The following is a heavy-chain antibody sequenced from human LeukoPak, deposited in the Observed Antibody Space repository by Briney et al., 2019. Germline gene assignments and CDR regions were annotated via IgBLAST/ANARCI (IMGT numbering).Heavy chain of an antibody. V-gene: IGHV5-51*01. Sequence: GESLKISCKGSGYTFTSYCIGWVRQMPGKGLEWMGIIYPGDSDTRYSPSFQGQVTISADKSISTAYLQWSSLRASDSAMYYCARLYGSGSYYTSIFDYWGQGTLVAVSS. CDR1: GYTFTSYC. J-gene: IGHJ4*02. CDR3: ARLYGSGSYYTSIFDY. CDR2: IYPGDSDT. D-gene: IGHD3-10*01.